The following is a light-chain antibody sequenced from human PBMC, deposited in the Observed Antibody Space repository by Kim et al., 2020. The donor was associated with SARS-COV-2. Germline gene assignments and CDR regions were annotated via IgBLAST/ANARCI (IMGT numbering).Light chain of an antibody. Sequence: SSELTQDPAVSVALGQTVRITCQGDSLRSYYASWYQQKPRQAPLLVIFGRNNRPSGIPDRFSGSTSGNTASLTITGAQAEDEADFYCKSRDSSGNVVFGGGTKVTVL. CDR3: KSRDSSGNVV. J-gene: IGLJ2*01. CDR2: GRN. V-gene: IGLV3-19*01. CDR1: SLRSYY.